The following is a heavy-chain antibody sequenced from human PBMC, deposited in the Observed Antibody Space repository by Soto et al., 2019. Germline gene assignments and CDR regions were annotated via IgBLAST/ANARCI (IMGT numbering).Heavy chain of an antibody. J-gene: IGHJ5*02. CDR3: ARDTTPNGPFDP. Sequence: SETLSLTCTVSGGSISSGTYYWSWIRHHPGKGLEWIGSIYYSGSTFYNPSLQSRVTISVDTSKNQFSLKLSSVTAADTAMYYCARDTTPNGPFDPWGQGNLVTVSS. V-gene: IGHV4-31*03. CDR1: GGSISSGTYY. D-gene: IGHD2-8*01. CDR2: IYYSGST.